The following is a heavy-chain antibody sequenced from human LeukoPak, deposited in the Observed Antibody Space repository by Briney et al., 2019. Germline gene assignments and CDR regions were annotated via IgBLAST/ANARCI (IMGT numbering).Heavy chain of an antibody. D-gene: IGHD3-10*01. V-gene: IGHV3-48*03. CDR3: ARDSDGSGSYRPVYYYYGMDV. Sequence: GGSLRLSCAASGFTFSSYEMNWVRQAPGKGLEWVSYICSSGGTIYYADSVKGRFTISRDNAKNSLYLQMNSLRAEGTAVYYCARDSDGSGSYRPVYYYYGMDVWGKGTTVTVSS. CDR2: ICSSGGTI. CDR1: GFTFSSYE. J-gene: IGHJ6*04.